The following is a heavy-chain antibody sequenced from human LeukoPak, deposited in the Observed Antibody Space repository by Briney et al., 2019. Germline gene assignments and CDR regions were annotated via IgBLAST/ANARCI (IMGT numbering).Heavy chain of an antibody. V-gene: IGHV3-23*01. CDR1: GFTFSSYG. CDR3: ARAWRIAVAGHNCFDP. CDR2: ISGSGGST. D-gene: IGHD6-19*01. Sequence: GGSLRLSCAASGFTFSSYGMSWVRQAPGKGLEWVSAISGSGGSTYYADSVKGRFTISRDNSKNTLYLQMNSLRAEDTAVYYCARAWRIAVAGHNCFDPWGQGTLVTVSS. J-gene: IGHJ5*02.